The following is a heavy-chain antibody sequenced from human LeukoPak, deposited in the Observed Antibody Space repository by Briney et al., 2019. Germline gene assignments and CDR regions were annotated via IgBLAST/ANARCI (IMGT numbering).Heavy chain of an antibody. J-gene: IGHJ3*02. CDR1: GYTFISYY. CDR3: ARGGRGEGTGTTRVAFDI. D-gene: IGHD1-1*01. Sequence: GASVKVSCKAAGYTFISYYMHWVRQAPGQGLEWMGTINPSGGSTSYAQKFQGRVTMTRDTSTSTVYMELSSLRSEDTAVYYCARGGRGEGTGTTRVAFDIWGQGTMVTVSS. CDR2: INPSGGST. V-gene: IGHV1-46*01.